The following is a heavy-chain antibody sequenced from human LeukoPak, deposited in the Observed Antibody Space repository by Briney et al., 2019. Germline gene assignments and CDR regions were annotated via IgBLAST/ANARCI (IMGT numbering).Heavy chain of an antibody. CDR3: ARDNGWRGAVAGHFDY. J-gene: IGHJ4*02. CDR1: GFTFSSYS. V-gene: IGHV3-21*04. D-gene: IGHD6-19*01. CDR2: ISSSSSYI. Sequence: PGGSLRLSCAASGFTFSSYSMNWVRQAPGKGLEWVSSISSSSSYIYYADSVKGRFTISRDNAKNSLYLQMNSLRAEDTALYYCARDNGWRGAVAGHFDYWGQGTLVTVSS.